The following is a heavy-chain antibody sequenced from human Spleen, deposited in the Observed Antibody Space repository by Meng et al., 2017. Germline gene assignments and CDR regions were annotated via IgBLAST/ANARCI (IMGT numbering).Heavy chain of an antibody. CDR1: GFTFNSFA. CDR2: ITGGGGVT. CDR3: GRRISGWYYMDY. J-gene: IGHJ4*02. V-gene: IGHV3-23*01. D-gene: IGHD6-19*01. Sequence: EVQLLESGEGLVQPGGSRVLSCAASGFTFNSFAISWVRQTPGKGLEWVSAITGGGGVTYYADSVKGRFTISRDNSKNTLYLQMNSLRAEDTAVYYCGRRISGWYYMDYWGRGTLVTVSS.